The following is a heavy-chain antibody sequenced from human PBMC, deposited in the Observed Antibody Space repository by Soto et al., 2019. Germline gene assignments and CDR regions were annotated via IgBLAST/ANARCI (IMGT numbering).Heavy chain of an antibody. J-gene: IGHJ4*02. Sequence: QVQLVQSGAEVKKPGSSVKVSCKASGGTFSSYTISWVRQAPGQGLEWMGRIIPILGIANYAQKFQGRVTITADKSTSTAYMELSSLRSEYTAVYYCARESGRDGYLHWGQGTLVTVSS. V-gene: IGHV1-69*08. D-gene: IGHD5-12*01. CDR3: ARESGRDGYLH. CDR2: IIPILGIA. CDR1: GGTFSSYT.